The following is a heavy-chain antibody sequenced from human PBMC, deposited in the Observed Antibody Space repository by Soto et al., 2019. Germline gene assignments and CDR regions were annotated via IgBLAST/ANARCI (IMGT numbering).Heavy chain of an antibody. V-gene: IGHV1-69*13. J-gene: IGHJ5*02. CDR3: AGTTIFGVVIIYRFDP. CDR2: IIPIFGTA. CDR1: GGTFSSYA. D-gene: IGHD3-3*01. Sequence: ASVKVSCKASGGTFSSYAISWVRQALGQGLEWMGGIIPIFGTANYAQKFQGRVTITADESTSTAYMELSSLRSEDTAVYYCAGTTIFGVVIIYRFDPWGQGTLVTVSS.